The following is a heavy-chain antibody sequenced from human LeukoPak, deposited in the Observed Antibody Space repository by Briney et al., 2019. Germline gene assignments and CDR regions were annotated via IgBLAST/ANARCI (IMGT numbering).Heavy chain of an antibody. CDR2: IYYSGST. J-gene: IGHJ3*02. Sequence: GSLRLSCAASGFTFSSYSMNWVRQPPGKGLEWIGSIYYSGSTYYNPSLKSRVTISVDTSKNQFSLKLSSVTAADTAVYYCARQAGANYYDSSGYQPFDAFDIWGQGTMVTVSS. CDR3: ARQAGANYYDSSGYQPFDAFDI. CDR1: GFTFSSYSMN. V-gene: IGHV4-59*05. D-gene: IGHD3-22*01.